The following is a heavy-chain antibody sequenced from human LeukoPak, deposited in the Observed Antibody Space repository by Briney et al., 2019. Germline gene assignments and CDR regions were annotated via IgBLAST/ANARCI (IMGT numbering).Heavy chain of an antibody. CDR3: AKDSGYCSSSGCYFDF. D-gene: IGHD2-2*03. CDR2: ISGSGEST. CDR1: GFTVSSNY. Sequence: GGSLRLSCAASGFTVSSNYMTWVRQAPGKGLEWVSGISGSGESTYYADSVKGRFTISRDNSKNTLYLQMNSLRAEDTAVYYCAKDSGYCSSSGCYFDFWGQGTLVSVSS. V-gene: IGHV3-23*01. J-gene: IGHJ4*02.